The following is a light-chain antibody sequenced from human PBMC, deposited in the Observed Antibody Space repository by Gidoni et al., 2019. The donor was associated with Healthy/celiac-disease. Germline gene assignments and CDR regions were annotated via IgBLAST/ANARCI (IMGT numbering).Light chain of an antibody. CDR2: AAS. V-gene: IGKV1-9*01. Sequence: DIQLTQSPSFLSASVGDRVTITCRASQGISSYLAWYQPKPGKAPKLLIYAASTLQSGVPSRFSGSGSGTEFTLTISSLQPEDFATYYCQQLNSYPPRGTFGQGTKLEIK. CDR3: QQLNSYPPRGT. CDR1: QGISSY. J-gene: IGKJ2*01.